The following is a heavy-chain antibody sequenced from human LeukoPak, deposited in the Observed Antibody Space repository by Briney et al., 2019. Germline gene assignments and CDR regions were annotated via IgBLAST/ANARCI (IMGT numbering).Heavy chain of an antibody. D-gene: IGHD6-19*01. CDR1: GGSISSYY. Sequence: SETLSLTCTVSGGSISSYYWSWIRRPPGKGLEWIGYIYYSGSTNYNPSLKSRVTISVDTSKNQFSLKLSSVTAADTAVYYCARESSSGWNYFDYWGQGTLVTVSS. V-gene: IGHV4-59*01. CDR2: IYYSGST. J-gene: IGHJ4*02. CDR3: ARESSSGWNYFDY.